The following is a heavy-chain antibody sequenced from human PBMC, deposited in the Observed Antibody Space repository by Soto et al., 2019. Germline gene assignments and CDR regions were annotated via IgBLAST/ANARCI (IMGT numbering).Heavy chain of an antibody. Sequence: QIQLVQSGAEVRKPGSSVKVSCKASGGTFSSDSVSWVRQAPGQGLQWMGRIIPLLNILNVAQNFQGRVTITANKTTNTVYMDLSNLGFDDTAGFFGATGSPRAWSLDYWGQGTLVSVSS. D-gene: IGHD2-8*01. CDR3: ATGSPRAWSLDY. CDR2: IIPLLNIL. J-gene: IGHJ4*02. CDR1: GGTFSSDS. V-gene: IGHV1-69*02.